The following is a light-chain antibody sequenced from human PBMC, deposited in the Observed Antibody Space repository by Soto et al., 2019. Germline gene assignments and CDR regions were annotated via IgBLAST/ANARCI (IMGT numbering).Light chain of an antibody. V-gene: IGLV2-14*01. CDR1: SSDIGTYNS. Sequence: QSVLTQPASVSGSPGQSITISCTGTSSDIGTYNSVSWYHHHPGKAPKLLIFEVIDRPSGVSDRFSGSKSGNTASLTISGLQPEDEADYYCCSYTSTYTLVFGGGTKLTVL. CDR2: EVI. J-gene: IGLJ3*02. CDR3: CSYTSTYTLV.